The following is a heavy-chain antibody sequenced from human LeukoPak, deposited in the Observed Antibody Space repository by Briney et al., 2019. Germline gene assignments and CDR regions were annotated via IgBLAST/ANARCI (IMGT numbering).Heavy chain of an antibody. CDR2: IKSKIDGGTT. CDR1: GFTFSNAW. V-gene: IGHV3-15*01. CDR3: TWRFIAVAGFGDFDY. D-gene: IGHD6-19*01. J-gene: IGHJ4*02. Sequence: PGGSLRLSCAASGFTFSNAWMSWVRQAPGKGLEWVGRIKSKIDGGTTDYAAPVKGRFTISRDDSKSTLYLQMNSLKTEDTAVYYYTWRFIAVAGFGDFDYWGQGTLVTVSS.